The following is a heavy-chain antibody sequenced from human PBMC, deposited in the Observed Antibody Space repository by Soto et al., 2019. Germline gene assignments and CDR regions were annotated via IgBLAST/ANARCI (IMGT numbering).Heavy chain of an antibody. V-gene: IGHV1-3*01. CDR2: INAGNGNT. D-gene: IGHD5-12*01. CDR1: GYTFTSYA. CDR3: ARDGEGLRNFDY. Sequence: GASVKVSCKASGYTFTSYAMHWVRQAPGQRLEWMGWINAGNGNTKYSQKFQGRVTITRDTSASTAYMELSSLRSEDTAVYYCARDGEGLRNFDYWGQGTLVTVSS. J-gene: IGHJ4*02.